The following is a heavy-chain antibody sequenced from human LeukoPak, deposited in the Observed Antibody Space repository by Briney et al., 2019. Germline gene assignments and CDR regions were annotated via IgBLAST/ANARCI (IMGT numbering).Heavy chain of an antibody. J-gene: IGHJ4*02. Sequence: GGSLRLSCAASGFTFTSYGMHWVRQARGKGLELVAIIWYGGSHKKYADSVEGRFSISRDTSKNTLYLQMNSLRAAATTVCYCARAVPLAATNPIDYWGQGSLVTVSS. CDR1: GFTFTSYG. D-gene: IGHD1-1*01. CDR3: ARAVPLAATNPIDY. CDR2: IWYGGSHK. V-gene: IGHV3-33*08.